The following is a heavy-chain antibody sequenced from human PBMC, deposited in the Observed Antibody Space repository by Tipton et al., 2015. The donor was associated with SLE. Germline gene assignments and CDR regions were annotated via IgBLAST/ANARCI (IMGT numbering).Heavy chain of an antibody. J-gene: IGHJ6*02. CDR2: INHSGRT. CDR1: GGSLSGYY. CDR3: ARHHYDTRGYPYNAMDV. Sequence: TLSLTCAVYGGSLSGYYWSWIRQPPGKGLEWIGEINHSGRTNYYPSLKSRVTISRDTSRNQLSLKLSSVTAADTAVYYCARHHYDTRGYPYNAMDVWGQGTAVSVS. D-gene: IGHD3-22*01. V-gene: IGHV4-34*01.